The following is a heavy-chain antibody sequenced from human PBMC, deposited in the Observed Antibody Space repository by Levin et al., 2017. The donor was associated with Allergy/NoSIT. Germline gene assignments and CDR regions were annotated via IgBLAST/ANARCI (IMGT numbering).Heavy chain of an antibody. J-gene: IGHJ3*02. CDR1: GGSFGGYY. CDR3: AVFSLRYGAFDI. V-gene: IGHV4-34*01. CDR2: INHRGST. Sequence: SCAMYGGSFGGYYWSWLRQPPGKGLEWIGEINHRGSTTYNPSLKSRVTISIDTFRNQFSVRLNSVTAADTAVYYCAVFSLRYGAFDIWGQGTMVTVSS. D-gene: IGHD4-17*01.